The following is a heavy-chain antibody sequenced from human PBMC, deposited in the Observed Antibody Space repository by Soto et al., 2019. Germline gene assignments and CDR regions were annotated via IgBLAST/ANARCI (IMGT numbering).Heavy chain of an antibody. CDR1: GGSISSYY. CDR3: ARGSSGWYYNWFDP. Sequence: QVQLQESGPGLVKPSETLSLTCTVSGGSISSYYWSWIRQPPGKGLEWIGYIYYSGSTNYNPSLKSRATISVDTSKNQFSLKLSSVTAADTAVYYCARGSSGWYYNWFDPWGQGTLVTVSS. D-gene: IGHD6-19*01. V-gene: IGHV4-59*01. CDR2: IYYSGST. J-gene: IGHJ5*02.